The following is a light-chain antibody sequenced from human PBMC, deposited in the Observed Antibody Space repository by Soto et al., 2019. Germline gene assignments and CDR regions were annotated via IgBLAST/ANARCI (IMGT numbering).Light chain of an antibody. V-gene: IGKV3-15*01. J-gene: IGKJ2*01. CDR1: QSVAGN. CDR2: GTS. CDR3: HQSNKWPYT. Sequence: EIVMTQSPATLSVSPGERATLSCRASQSVAGNLAWYQQPPRQAPRLLFYGTSTRATGVPARFSGTGSGTDFTLTISSLQSEDFAVYYCHQSNKWPYTFGQGTKLEIK.